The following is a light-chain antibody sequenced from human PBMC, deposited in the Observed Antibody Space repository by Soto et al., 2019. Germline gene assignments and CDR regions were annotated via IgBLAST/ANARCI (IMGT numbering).Light chain of an antibody. CDR3: ATWDDSLNGFYV. CDR1: SSDVGGFEY. J-gene: IGLJ1*01. CDR2: DVT. Sequence: QSALSQPASVSGSPGQSITISCTGTSSDVGGFEYVSWYQHQPGKAPKLIIYDVTKRPSGFSNRFSGSKSGNTASLTISGIQAEDEGDYFCATWDDSLNGFYVFGTGTKVTV. V-gene: IGLV2-14*01.